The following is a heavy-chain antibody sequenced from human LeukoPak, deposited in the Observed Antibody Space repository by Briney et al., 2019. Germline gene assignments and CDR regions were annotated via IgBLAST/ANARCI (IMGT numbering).Heavy chain of an antibody. V-gene: IGHV4-59*01. J-gene: IGHJ4*02. CDR1: GGSISSFF. CDR2: MHYSGDT. Sequence: SETLSLTCTVSGGSISSFFWSRIRQPPGKGLEWIGSMHYSGDTKYNPSLKSRVSLSIDTSKQQFSLRLSSVTAADTAVYYCARDLELERNRWNYFEPWGQGTLVTVSS. D-gene: IGHD1-1*01. CDR3: ARDLELERNRWNYFEP.